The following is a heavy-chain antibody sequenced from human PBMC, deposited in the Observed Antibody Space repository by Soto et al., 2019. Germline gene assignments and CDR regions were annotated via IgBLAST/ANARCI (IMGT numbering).Heavy chain of an antibody. Sequence: QVQLVQSGAEVKKPGASVKVSCTASGYTFKSFYMHWVRQAPGQGLEWIGMINPTDGSVSFAQKFKDRVTLTPDRPTSTVYMELGSLTREDTAVYFCARDFGRHGAVDTTGWFDPWGQGTLVTVSS. CDR2: INPTDGSV. V-gene: IGHV1-46*02. J-gene: IGHJ5*02. CDR1: GYTFKSFY. D-gene: IGHD3-3*01. CDR3: ARDFGRHGAVDTTGWFDP.